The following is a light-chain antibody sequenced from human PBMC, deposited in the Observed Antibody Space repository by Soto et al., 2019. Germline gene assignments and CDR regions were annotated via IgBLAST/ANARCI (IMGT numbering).Light chain of an antibody. CDR3: SSYTSSSTPVV. CDR1: SSDVGGYNY. CDR2: EVS. Sequence: QSVLTQPASVSGSPGQSITISCTGTSSDVGGYNYVSWYQQHPGKAPKLMTYEVSNRPSGVSNRFSGSKSGNTASLTISGLQAEDEADYYCSSYTSSSTPVVFGGGTKLTVL. V-gene: IGLV2-14*01. J-gene: IGLJ2*01.